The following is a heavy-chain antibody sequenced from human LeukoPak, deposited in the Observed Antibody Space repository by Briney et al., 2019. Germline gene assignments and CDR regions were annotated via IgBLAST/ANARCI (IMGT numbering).Heavy chain of an antibody. V-gene: IGHV1-58*02. CDR1: GFTFTSSA. CDR2: IVVGSGNT. CDR3: ARYMITFGGVGDAFDI. J-gene: IGHJ3*02. D-gene: IGHD3-16*01. Sequence: SVKVSCKASGFTFTSSAMQWVRQARGQRLEWIGWIVVGSGNTNYAQKFQERVTIIRDMSTSTAYMELRSLRSDDTAVYYCARYMITFGGVGDAFDIWGQGTMVTVSS.